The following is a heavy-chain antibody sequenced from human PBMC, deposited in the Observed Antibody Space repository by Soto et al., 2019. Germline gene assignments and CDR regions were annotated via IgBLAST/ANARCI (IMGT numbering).Heavy chain of an antibody. J-gene: IGHJ4*02. Sequence: ASVKVSCKASGYTFTSYGISWVRQAPGQGLEWMGWISAYNGNTNYAQKLQGRVTMTTDTSTSTAYMELRSLRSDDTAVYYCARVQTYYDFWSGYYTAFYYDSSGYLFDYWGQGTLVTVSS. CDR2: ISAYNGNT. CDR3: ARVQTYYDFWSGYYTAFYYDSSGYLFDY. CDR1: GYTFTSYG. D-gene: IGHD3-3*01. V-gene: IGHV1-18*01.